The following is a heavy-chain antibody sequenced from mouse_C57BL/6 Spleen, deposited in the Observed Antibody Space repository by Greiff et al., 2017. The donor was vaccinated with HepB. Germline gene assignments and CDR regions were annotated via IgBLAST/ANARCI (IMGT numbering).Heavy chain of an antibody. V-gene: IGHV3-6*01. CDR2: ISYDGSN. CDR1: GYSITSGYY. D-gene: IGHD2-3*01. Sequence: EVQLVESGPGLVKPSQSLSLTCSVTGYSITSGYYWNWIRQFPGNKLEWMGYISYDGSNNYNPSLKNRISITRDTSKNQFFLKLNSVTTEDTATYYCARGGSGWLLPWFAYWGQGTLVTVSA. CDR3: ARGGSGWLLPWFAY. J-gene: IGHJ3*01.